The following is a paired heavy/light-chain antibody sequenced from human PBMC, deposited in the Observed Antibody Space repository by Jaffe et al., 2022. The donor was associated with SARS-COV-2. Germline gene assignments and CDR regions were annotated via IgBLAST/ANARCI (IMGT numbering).Heavy chain of an antibody. CDR3: ARPIAAAGTYYYYYYGMDV. J-gene: IGHJ6*02. D-gene: IGHD6-13*01. Sequence: QVQLVQSGAEVKKPGASVKVSCKASGYTFTSYGISWVRQAPGQGLEWMGWISAYNGNTNYAQKLQGRVTMTTDTSTSTAYMELRSLRSDDTAVYYCARPIAAAGTYYYYYYGMDVWGQGTTVTVSS. V-gene: IGHV1-18*01. CDR1: GYTFTSYG. CDR2: ISAYNGNT.
Light chain of an antibody. V-gene: IGKV1-5*03. J-gene: IGKJ2*01. CDR1: QSISSW. Sequence: DIQMTQSPSTLSASVGDRVTITCRASQSISSWLAWYQQKPGKAPKLLIYKASSLESGVPSRFSGSGSGTEFTLTISSLQPDDFATYYCQQYNSFPYTFGQGTKLEIK. CDR2: KAS. CDR3: QQYNSFPYT.